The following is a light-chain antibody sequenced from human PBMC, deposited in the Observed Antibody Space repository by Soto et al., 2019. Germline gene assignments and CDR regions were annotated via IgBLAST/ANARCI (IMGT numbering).Light chain of an antibody. Sequence: DIQMTRSPSTLAASVGDRVTITCRASQSISSWLAWNQQKPGKAPKLLISKASSLQSGVPSRLSGSGSGTEFTLTISSMQPDDFATYYCQQYNSYRAFGQGTKVDI. CDR3: QQYNSYRA. CDR1: QSISSW. CDR2: KAS. J-gene: IGKJ1*01. V-gene: IGKV1-5*03.